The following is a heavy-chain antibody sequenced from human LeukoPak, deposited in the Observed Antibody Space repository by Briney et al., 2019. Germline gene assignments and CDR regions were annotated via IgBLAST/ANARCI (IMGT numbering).Heavy chain of an antibody. CDR2: ISSSSSYI. Sequence: GGSLRLSCAASGFTFSSYSMNWVRQAPGKGLEWVSSISSSSSYIYYADSVKGRFTISRDNAKNSPYLQMNSLRADDTAVYYCAKSRYNRFDYWGQGTLVTVSS. D-gene: IGHD5-24*01. J-gene: IGHJ4*02. V-gene: IGHV3-21*04. CDR1: GFTFSSYS. CDR3: AKSRYNRFDY.